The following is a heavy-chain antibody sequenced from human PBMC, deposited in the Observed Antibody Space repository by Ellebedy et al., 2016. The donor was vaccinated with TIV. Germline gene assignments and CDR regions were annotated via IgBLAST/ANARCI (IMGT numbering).Heavy chain of an antibody. J-gene: IGHJ6*02. CDR2: IKQDGSEK. Sequence: GESLKISXAASGFTFSSYWMSWVRQAPGKGLEWVDNIKQDGSEKYYVDSVKGRFTISRDNAKNSLYLQMNSLRAEDTAVYYCARDRRYCSGGSCYYYYYGMDVWGQGTTVTVSS. CDR1: GFTFSSYW. V-gene: IGHV3-7*01. D-gene: IGHD2-15*01. CDR3: ARDRRYCSGGSCYYYYYGMDV.